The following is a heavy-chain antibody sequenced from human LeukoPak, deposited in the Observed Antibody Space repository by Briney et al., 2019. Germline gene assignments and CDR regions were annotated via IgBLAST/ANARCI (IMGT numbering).Heavy chain of an antibody. Sequence: QAGGSLRLSCAASGFTFSSYWMHWVRQAPGKGLVWVSRINSDGSSTSYADSVKGRFTISRDNARNTLYLQLNSLRPEDTAIYYCASDRVFYGLDVWGQGTTVTVSS. CDR2: INSDGSST. CDR1: GFTFSSYW. J-gene: IGHJ6*02. V-gene: IGHV3-74*01. CDR3: ASDRVFYGLDV.